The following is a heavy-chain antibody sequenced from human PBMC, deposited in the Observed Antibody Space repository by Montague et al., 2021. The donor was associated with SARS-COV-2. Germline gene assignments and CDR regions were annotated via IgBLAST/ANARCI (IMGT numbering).Heavy chain of an antibody. CDR3: ARILVAAAGSPFDP. CDR1: GFSLSTSGMC. CDR2: IDWDDDK. D-gene: IGHD6-13*01. Sequence: PALVKPTQTLTLTCTFSGFSLSTSGMCVSWIRQPPGKALEWLARIDWDDDKYNSTSLKTRLTISKDTSKNQVVLTMTNMDPVDTATYYCARILVAAAGSPFDPWGQGTLVTVSS. J-gene: IGHJ5*02. V-gene: IGHV2-70*11.